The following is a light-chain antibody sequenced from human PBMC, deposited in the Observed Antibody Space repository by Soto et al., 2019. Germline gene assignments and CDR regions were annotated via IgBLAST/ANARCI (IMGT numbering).Light chain of an antibody. J-gene: IGKJ2*01. CDR3: QQSYKTPYT. Sequence: DIPMTKSPSSLYASVGDRVTITCRASQGVSAYLLWYQQRHGRPPKLLMYGASNLLSGIPSRFSDSGSGTNFTLTISSQQPEYFATYYCQQSYKTPYTFGQRTKLETK. V-gene: IGKV1-39*01. CDR2: GAS. CDR1: QGVSAY.